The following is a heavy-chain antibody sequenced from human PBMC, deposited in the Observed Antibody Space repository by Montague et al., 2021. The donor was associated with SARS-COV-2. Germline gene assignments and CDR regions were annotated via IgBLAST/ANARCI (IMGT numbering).Heavy chain of an antibody. CDR1: GGFISSSY. CDR2: IYYSGST. V-gene: IGHV4-59*08. Sequence: SETLSLTCTVPGGFISSSYWSWIRQPPGKGLEWIGYIYYSGSTNYNPSLKSRVTISIDTSKNQFSLKLGSVTAADTAVYYCARHALGYFDWLNEGYFDYWGQGTLVTVSS. CDR3: ARHALGYFDWLNEGYFDY. J-gene: IGHJ4*02. D-gene: IGHD3-9*01.